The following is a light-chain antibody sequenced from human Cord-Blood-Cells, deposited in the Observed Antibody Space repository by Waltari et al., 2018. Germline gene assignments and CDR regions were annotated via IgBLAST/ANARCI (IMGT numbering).Light chain of an antibody. V-gene: IGLV2-11*01. J-gene: IGLJ1*01. CDR2: DVS. CDR3: CSYAGSYVYV. Sequence: QSALTQPRSVSGSPGQSVTISCTGTSSDVVGYYYVSWYQQHPGKAPKLMIYDVSKRPSGVPDRFSGSKSGNTASLTISGLQAEDEADYYCCSYAGSYVYVFGTGTKVTVL. CDR1: SSDVVGYYY.